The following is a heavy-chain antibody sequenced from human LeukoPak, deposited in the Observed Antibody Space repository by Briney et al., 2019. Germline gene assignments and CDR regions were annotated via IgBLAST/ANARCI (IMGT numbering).Heavy chain of an antibody. V-gene: IGHV4-59*01. J-gene: IGHJ4*02. CDR1: GGSISSYY. D-gene: IGHD6-13*01. CDR2: IHYSGTT. CDR3: ARHSSNWYYFDY. Sequence: PSETLSLTCTVSGGSISSYYWSWIRHPPGKGLEWIGYIHYSGTTNYNPSLKSRVTISVDTSKNQFSLKLSSVTAADTAVYYCARHSSNWYYFDYWGQGTLVTVSS.